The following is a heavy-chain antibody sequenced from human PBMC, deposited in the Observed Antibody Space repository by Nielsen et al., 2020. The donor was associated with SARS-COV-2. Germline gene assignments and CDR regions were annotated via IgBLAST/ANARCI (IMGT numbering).Heavy chain of an antibody. J-gene: IGHJ6*02. Sequence: GSLRLSCAVYGGSFSGYYWSWIRQPPGKGLEWIGEINHSGSTNYNPSLKSLFTISVDTSKNQFSLKLSSVTAADTAVYYCGLLRSKSYYYYGMDVWGQGTTVTVSS. V-gene: IGHV4-34*01. CDR2: INHSGST. D-gene: IGHD4-17*01. CDR1: GGSFSGYY. CDR3: GLLRSKSYYYYGMDV.